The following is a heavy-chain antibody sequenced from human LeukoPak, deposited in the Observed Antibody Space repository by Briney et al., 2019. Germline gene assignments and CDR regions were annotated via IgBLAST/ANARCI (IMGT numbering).Heavy chain of an antibody. Sequence: GGSLRLSCAASGFTFSSYEMNWVRQAPGKGLEWVSYISSSGSTIYYADSVKGRFTISRDNAKNSLYLQMNSLRAEDTAVYYCAKDLYYDSFWGIYRNTTQFAYWARETLVTVPS. J-gene: IGHJ4*02. CDR3: AKDLYYDSFWGIYRNTTQFAY. CDR1: GFTFSSYE. V-gene: IGHV3-48*03. D-gene: IGHD3-16*02. CDR2: ISSSGSTI.